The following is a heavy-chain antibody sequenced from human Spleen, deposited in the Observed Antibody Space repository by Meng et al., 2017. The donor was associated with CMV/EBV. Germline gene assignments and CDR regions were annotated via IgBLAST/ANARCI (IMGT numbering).Heavy chain of an antibody. CDR3: ARHHYYCSSTPCFDY. CDR1: GISISRTSYY. J-gene: IGHJ4*02. V-gene: IGHV4-39*01. Sequence: SETLSLTCTVSGISISRTSYYWDWIRQPPGKGLEWIGGMYYSGSTYYNPSLKSRVTISVDTSKNQFSLKLSSVTAADTAVYYCARHHYYCSSTPCFDYWGQGTLVTVSS. D-gene: IGHD2-2*01. CDR2: MYYSGST.